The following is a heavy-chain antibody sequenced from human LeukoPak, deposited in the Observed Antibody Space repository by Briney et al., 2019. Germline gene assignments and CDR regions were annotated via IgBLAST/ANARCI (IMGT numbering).Heavy chain of an antibody. CDR2: IYNSGST. D-gene: IGHD2-21*01. Sequence: PSEILSLTCSVSGASISSQYWTWIRQPPGKGLEWIGYIYNSGSTNYNPSLKSRVTMSIDTSKNQFSLRLTSVTAADTAVYYCARRRIDSMYNWFDPWGQGTLVIVSS. V-gene: IGHV4-59*11. J-gene: IGHJ5*02. CDR3: ARRRIDSMYNWFDP. CDR1: GASISSQY.